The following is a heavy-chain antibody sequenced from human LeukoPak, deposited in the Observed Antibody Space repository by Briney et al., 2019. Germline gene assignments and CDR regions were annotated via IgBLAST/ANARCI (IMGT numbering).Heavy chain of an antibody. CDR3: ARDTGGDIVVVPAASGEIGY. J-gene: IGHJ4*02. Sequence: GASVKVSCKASGYTFTSYAMNWVRQAPGQGLEWMGWINTNTGNPTYAQGFTGRFVFSLDTSVSTAYLQISSLKAEDTAVYYCARDTGGDIVVVPAASGEIGYWGQGTLVTVSS. D-gene: IGHD2-2*01. CDR2: INTNTGNP. V-gene: IGHV7-4-1*02. CDR1: GYTFTSYA.